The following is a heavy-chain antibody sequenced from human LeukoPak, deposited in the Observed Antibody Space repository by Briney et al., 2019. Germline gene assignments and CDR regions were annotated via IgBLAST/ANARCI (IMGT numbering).Heavy chain of an antibody. V-gene: IGHV1-69*05. CDR1: GGTFSSYA. CDR3: ARDMTNVTTFDY. J-gene: IGHJ4*02. D-gene: IGHD4-17*01. CDR2: IIPIFGTA. Sequence: GASVKVSCKASGGTFSSYAISWVRQGPGQGLEWMGGIIPIFGTANYAQKFQGRVTITTDESTSTAYMELSSLRSEDTAVYYCARDMTNVTTFDYWGQGTLVTVSS.